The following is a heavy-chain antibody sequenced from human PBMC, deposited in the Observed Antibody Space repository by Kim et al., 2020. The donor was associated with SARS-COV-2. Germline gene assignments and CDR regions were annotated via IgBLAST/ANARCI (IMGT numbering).Heavy chain of an antibody. Sequence: GGSLRLSCAASGFTFSSYGMHWVRQAPGKGLEWVAVISYDGSNKYYADSVKGRFTISRVNSKNTLYLQMNSLRAEDTAVYYCARDLDFDGSGSYYTGGFDYWGQGTLVTVSS. J-gene: IGHJ4*02. CDR2: ISYDGSNK. CDR3: ARDLDFDGSGSYYTGGFDY. V-gene: IGHV3-33*05. CDR1: GFTFSSYG. D-gene: IGHD3-10*01.